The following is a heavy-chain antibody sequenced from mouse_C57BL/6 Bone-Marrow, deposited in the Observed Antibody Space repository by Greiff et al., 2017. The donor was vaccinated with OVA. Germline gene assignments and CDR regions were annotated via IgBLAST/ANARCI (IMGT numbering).Heavy chain of an antibody. V-gene: IGHV5-17*01. CDR1: GFTFSDYG. CDR2: ISSGSSTI. CDR3: ARARGRAWFAY. D-gene: IGHD1-1*01. J-gene: IGHJ3*01. Sequence: EVKLVESGGGLVKPGGSLKLSCAASGFTFSDYGMHWVRQAPEKGLEWVAYISSGSSTIYYADTVKGRFTISRDNAKNTLFLQMTSLRSEDTAMYYCARARGRAWFAYWGQGTLVTVSA.